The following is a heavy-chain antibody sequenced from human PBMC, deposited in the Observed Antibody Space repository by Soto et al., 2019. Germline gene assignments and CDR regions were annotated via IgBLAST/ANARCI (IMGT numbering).Heavy chain of an antibody. CDR1: GFTFSSYA. Sequence: PGGSLRLSCAASGFTFSSYAMSWVRQAPGKGLEWVSAISGSGGSTYYADSVKGRFTISRDNSKNTLYLQMNSLRAEDTAVYYCAKDLNIDWGGDYVGYYYYYMDVWGKGTTVTVSS. D-gene: IGHD4-17*01. CDR2: ISGSGGST. CDR3: AKDLNIDWGGDYVGYYYYYMDV. V-gene: IGHV3-23*01. J-gene: IGHJ6*03.